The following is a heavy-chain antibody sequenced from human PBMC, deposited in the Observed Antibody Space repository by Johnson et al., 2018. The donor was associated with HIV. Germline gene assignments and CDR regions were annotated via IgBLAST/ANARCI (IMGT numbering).Heavy chain of an antibody. Sequence: QVQLVESGGGVVQPGGSLRLSCAASGFTFSSYGMHWVRQAPGKGLEWVANIKQDGSEKYYVDSVKGRFTISRDNSKNTLNLQLNGLRPEDTAVYYCAKGVWGSHSIDAFDIWGQGTMVTVSS. CDR1: GFTFSSYG. CDR2: IKQDGSEK. D-gene: IGHD3-16*01. CDR3: AKGVWGSHSIDAFDI. J-gene: IGHJ3*02. V-gene: IGHV3-30*02.